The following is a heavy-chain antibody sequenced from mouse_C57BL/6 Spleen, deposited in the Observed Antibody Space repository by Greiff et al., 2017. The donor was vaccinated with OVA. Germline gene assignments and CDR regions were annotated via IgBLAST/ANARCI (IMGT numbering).Heavy chain of an antibody. D-gene: IGHD1-1*01. V-gene: IGHV5-6*02. CDR1: GFTLSSYG. J-gene: IGHJ1*03. CDR2: ISSGGSYT. Sequence: EVKLVESGGDLVKPGGSLKLSCPASGFTLSSYGMSWVRQTPDKRLEWVATISSGGSYTYFPASVKGRFTISGDNAKNTLYRQMSSLKSENTAMYYCAREGGLLAYFDVWGTGTTVTVSS. CDR3: AREGGLLAYFDV.